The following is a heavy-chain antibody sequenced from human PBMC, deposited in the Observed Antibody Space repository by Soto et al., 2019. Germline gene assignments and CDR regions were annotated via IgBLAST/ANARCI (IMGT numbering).Heavy chain of an antibody. CDR3: TRDGRGLGRLSLFEY. D-gene: IGHD2-21*02. J-gene: IGHJ4*02. Sequence: GSLRLSCAASGFNVNGDYMNWVRQTPGKGLEWVASIYSGETTYYADSVRGRFTISSDKSKNTLYFQLSSLRIEDTAVYYCTRDGRGLGRLSLFEYWGQGVLVTVSS. CDR2: IYSGETT. CDR1: GFNVNGDY. V-gene: IGHV3-53*01.